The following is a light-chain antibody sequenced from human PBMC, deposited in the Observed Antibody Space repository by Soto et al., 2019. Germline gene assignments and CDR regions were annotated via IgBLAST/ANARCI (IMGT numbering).Light chain of an antibody. CDR2: GAS. CDR3: QAYGFSPGT. V-gene: IGKV3-20*01. CDR1: ESFSSNY. Sequence: EIVLTQSPGTLSLSPGERATLDCRVSESFSSNYFAWYQQKPGQAPRLLIYGASSRATGIPDRFSGSGSGTDFTLASNGLEPEAVAVYYCQAYGFSPGTFGQGPKVEIK. J-gene: IGKJ1*01.